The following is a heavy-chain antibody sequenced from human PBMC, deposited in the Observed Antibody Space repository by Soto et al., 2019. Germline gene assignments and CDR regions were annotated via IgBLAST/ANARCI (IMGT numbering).Heavy chain of an antibody. CDR1: GDSVSSNSAT. D-gene: IGHD7-27*01. Sequence: PSQTLSLTCAISGDSVSSNSATWNWIRQSPSRGLEWLGRTYYRSKWYNDFAPSVKSRITINPDTSKNQFSLQLNSVTPEDTAVYYCAARSGDYYYYAMDIWGQGTTVTVSS. J-gene: IGHJ6*02. V-gene: IGHV6-1*01. CDR3: AARSGDYYYYAMDI. CDR2: TYYRSKWYN.